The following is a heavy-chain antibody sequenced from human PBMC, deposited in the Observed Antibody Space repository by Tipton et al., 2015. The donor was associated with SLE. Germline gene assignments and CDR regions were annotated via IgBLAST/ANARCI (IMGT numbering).Heavy chain of an antibody. J-gene: IGHJ4*02. CDR2: ISSNGGNT. D-gene: IGHD3-10*01. V-gene: IGHV3-64*01. CDR1: GFTFSSYA. Sequence: GSLRLSCAASGFTFSSYAMHWVRQAPGKGLESVSGISSNGGNTYYVNSVKGRFTISRDNSKNTLYLQMGSLRPEDMAVYYCARGGTYGPPLYYFDYWGRGTLVTVSS. CDR3: ARGGTYGPPLYYFDY.